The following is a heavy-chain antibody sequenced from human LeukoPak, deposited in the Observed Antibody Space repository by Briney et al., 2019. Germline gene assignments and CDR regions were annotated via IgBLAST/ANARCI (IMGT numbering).Heavy chain of an antibody. CDR3: ARDLYRDSLPVSWFDP. Sequence: ASVKVSCKASGYTFTSYGISWVRQAPGLGLEWMGSISDYNGNTNYAQKLQGRVTMTTDTSTSTAYMELRSLRSDDTAVYYCARDLYRDSLPVSWFDPWGQGTLVTVSS. J-gene: IGHJ5*02. CDR1: GYTFTSYG. V-gene: IGHV1-18*01. CDR2: ISDYNGNT. D-gene: IGHD4-11*01.